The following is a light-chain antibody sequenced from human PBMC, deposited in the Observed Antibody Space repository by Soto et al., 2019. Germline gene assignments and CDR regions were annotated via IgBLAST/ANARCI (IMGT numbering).Light chain of an antibody. CDR3: QQYGSSPWT. J-gene: IGKJ1*01. CDR2: GAS. V-gene: IGKV3-20*01. Sequence: EIVLTQSPGTLSFSPGERATLSCRASQSVSSSYLAWYQQKPGQAPRLLIYGASSRATGIPDRFSGSGYGTDFTLTISRLEPEDFAVYYCQQYGSSPWTFGQGTKVDIK. CDR1: QSVSSSY.